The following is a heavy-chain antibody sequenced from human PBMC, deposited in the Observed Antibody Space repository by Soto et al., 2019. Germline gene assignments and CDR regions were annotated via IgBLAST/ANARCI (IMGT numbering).Heavy chain of an antibody. V-gene: IGHV3-23*01. J-gene: IGHJ4*02. CDR1: GFNFNNYA. CDR3: AREGIVAGGAFDF. Sequence: EVQLLQSGGGLVQPGGSLRLSCAASGFNFNNYAMSWVRQAPGKGLEWVSTIRGSDGTTYYVDSVKGRFTISRDNSKSTLYLQMNSLRAEDTAVYYCAREGIVAGGAFDFWGQGTLVTVSS. CDR2: IRGSDGTT. D-gene: IGHD6-19*01.